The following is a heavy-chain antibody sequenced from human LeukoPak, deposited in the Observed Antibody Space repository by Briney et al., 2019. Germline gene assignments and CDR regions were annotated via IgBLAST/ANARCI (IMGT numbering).Heavy chain of an antibody. V-gene: IGHV3-30*18. CDR1: GLTFSIYG. D-gene: IGHD5-24*01. CDR3: AKGEMATGYFDY. CDR2: ISYDGSNK. J-gene: IGHJ4*02. Sequence: GRSLRLSCAASGLTFSIYGMHWVRLAPGKGPEWVALISYDGSNKYYAESVRGRYTISRDNSKNMVYLQMNSLRAEDTAVYYCAKGEMATGYFDYWGQGALVTVSS.